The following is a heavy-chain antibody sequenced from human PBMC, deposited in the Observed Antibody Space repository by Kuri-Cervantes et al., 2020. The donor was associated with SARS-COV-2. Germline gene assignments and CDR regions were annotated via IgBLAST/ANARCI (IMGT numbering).Heavy chain of an antibody. CDR2: IRSKAYGGTT. V-gene: IGHV3-49*04. CDR3: TRPVPTIAAADPYYFDY. J-gene: IGHJ4*02. Sequence: LSLTCTASGFTFGDYAMSWVRQAPGKGLEWVGFIRSKAYGGTTEYAASVKGRFTISRDDSKSIAYLQMNSLKTEDTAVYYCTRPVPTIAAADPYYFDYWGQGTLVTVSS. D-gene: IGHD6-13*01. CDR1: GFTFGDYA.